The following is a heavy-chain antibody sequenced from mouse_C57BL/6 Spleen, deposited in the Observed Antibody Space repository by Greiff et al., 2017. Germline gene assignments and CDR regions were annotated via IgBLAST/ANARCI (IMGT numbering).Heavy chain of an antibody. CDR2: IYPRSGNT. V-gene: IGHV1-81*01. CDR3: VREDEQNSTGTAWFDY. D-gene: IGHD2-1*01. J-gene: IGHJ3*01. Sequence: QVHLKQPGAELARPGASVKLSCKASGYTFTSYGISWVKQRTGQGLEWIGEIYPRSGNTNYNEKFKGKATLTADKSSSTAYMELCSLTSEDSAVYSWVREDEQNSTGTAWFDYWGQGTMVTVSA. CDR1: GYTFTSYG.